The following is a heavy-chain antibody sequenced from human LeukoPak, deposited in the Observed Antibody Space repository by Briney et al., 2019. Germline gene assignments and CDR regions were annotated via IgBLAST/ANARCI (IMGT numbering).Heavy chain of an antibody. CDR1: GFTFDGYA. J-gene: IGHJ4*02. CDR2: ISWNSGSI. V-gene: IGHV3-9*01. Sequence: PGRSLRLSCAASGFTFDGYAMHWVRQAPGKGLEWVSGISWNSGSIGYADSVKGRFTISRDNAKNSLYLQMNSLRAEDTALYYCAKGQQLVLPYFDYWGQGTLVTVSS. D-gene: IGHD6-13*01. CDR3: AKGQQLVLPYFDY.